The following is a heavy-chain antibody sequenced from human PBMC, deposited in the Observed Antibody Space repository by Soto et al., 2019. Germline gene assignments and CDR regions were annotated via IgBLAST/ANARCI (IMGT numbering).Heavy chain of an antibody. CDR2: LSYYLSNK. Sequence: GGSLRLSCAASGFSLSSYAMHWVRQAPVNGLEFVAVLSYYLSNKYYADSVKGRFTISRYNSKNTLYLQMNSLRAEDTALYYFERAYTQFDYCGQGTLVTVSS. V-gene: IGHV3-30*14. CDR3: ERAYTQFDY. J-gene: IGHJ4*02. D-gene: IGHD5-18*01. CDR1: GFSLSSYA.